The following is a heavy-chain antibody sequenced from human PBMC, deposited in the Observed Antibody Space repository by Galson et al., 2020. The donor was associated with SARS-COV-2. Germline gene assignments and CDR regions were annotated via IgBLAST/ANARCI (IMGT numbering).Heavy chain of an antibody. D-gene: IGHD3-10*01. Sequence: GGSLRLSCAASGFTFSSYGMHWVRQAPGKGLEWVAVISYDGSNKYYADSVKGRFTISRDNSKNTLYLQMNSLRAEDTAVYYCAKDGRDSLWFGELLPGYGMDVWGQGTTVTVSS. V-gene: IGHV3-30*18. J-gene: IGHJ6*02. CDR1: GFTFSSYG. CDR2: ISYDGSNK. CDR3: AKDGRDSLWFGELLPGYGMDV.